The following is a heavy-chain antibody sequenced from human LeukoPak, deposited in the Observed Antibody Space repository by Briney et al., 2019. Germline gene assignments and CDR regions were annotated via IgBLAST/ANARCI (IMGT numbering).Heavy chain of an antibody. Sequence: GGSLRLSCAASGFTFSSYSMNWVRQAPGKGPEWVSYISSRSSTIYYADSVKGRFTISRDNAKNSLSLQMNGLRAEDTAVYYCARGRNDDYSFDYWGQGTLVTVSS. V-gene: IGHV3-48*01. CDR3: ARGRNDDYSFDY. D-gene: IGHD4-11*01. J-gene: IGHJ4*02. CDR2: ISSRSSTI. CDR1: GFTFSSYS.